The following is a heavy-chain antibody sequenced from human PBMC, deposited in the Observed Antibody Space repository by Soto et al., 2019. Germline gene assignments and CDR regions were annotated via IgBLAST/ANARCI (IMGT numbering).Heavy chain of an antibody. V-gene: IGHV3-23*01. Sequence: GGSLRLSCAASGFTFSSYAMSWVRQAPGKGLEWVSAISGSGGSTYYADSVKGRFTISRDNSKNTLYLQMNSLRAEDTAVYYCAKAEGGGGYCSSTSCYDDAFDIWGQGTMVTVSS. CDR3: AKAEGGGGYCSSTSCYDDAFDI. CDR2: ISGSGGST. D-gene: IGHD2-2*01. J-gene: IGHJ3*02. CDR1: GFTFSSYA.